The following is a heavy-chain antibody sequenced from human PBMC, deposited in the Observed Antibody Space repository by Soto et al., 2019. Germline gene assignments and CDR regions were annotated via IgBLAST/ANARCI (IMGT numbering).Heavy chain of an antibody. Sequence: SETLSLTCTVSGGSITSDEYYWGWIRQPPGKGLEWIGSIYYSGSTYYNPSLKSRVTISVDTSKNQFSLKLSSVTAADTAVYYCASQQLVHYYYGMDVWGQGTTVTVSS. J-gene: IGHJ6*02. D-gene: IGHD6-13*01. V-gene: IGHV4-39*01. CDR3: ASQQLVHYYYGMDV. CDR1: GGSITSDEYY. CDR2: IYYSGST.